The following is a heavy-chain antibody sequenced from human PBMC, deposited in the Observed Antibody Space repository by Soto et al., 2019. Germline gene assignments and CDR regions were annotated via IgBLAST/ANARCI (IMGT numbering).Heavy chain of an antibody. CDR2: MNAKSGDT. J-gene: IGHJ6*02. V-gene: IGHV1-8*01. CDR3: ARGNPFNYAGFDV. CDR1: GYTFRDFD. D-gene: IGHD3-16*01. Sequence: QAHLEQSGAELKRPGASVKVSCKASGYTFRDFDINWLRQASGQGPAWMGWMNAKSGDTFFPQRFQGKFNMTWDTSLSTAYMEVGSLTPDDTAIYYGARGNPFNYAGFDVWGQGTTVAVS.